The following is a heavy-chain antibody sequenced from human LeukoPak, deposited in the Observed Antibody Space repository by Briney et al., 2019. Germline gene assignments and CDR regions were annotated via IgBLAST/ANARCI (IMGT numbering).Heavy chain of an antibody. J-gene: IGHJ4*02. V-gene: IGHV3-15*01. CDR3: CTDYYDFWSGPH. D-gene: IGHD3-3*01. CDR1: GFTFSDAC. CDR2: IYSQSEGGTA. Sequence: GGSLRLSCRASGFTFSDACMSWVRQAPGKGLEWVAQIYSQSEGGTAVYAATVKGRFTISRGDAENTLFLQMNSLKSEDTALYYCCTDYYDFWSGPHWGQGSLVTVSS.